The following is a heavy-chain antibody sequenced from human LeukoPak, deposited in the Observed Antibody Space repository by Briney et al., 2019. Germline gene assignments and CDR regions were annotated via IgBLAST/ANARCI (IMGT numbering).Heavy chain of an antibody. Sequence: PGGSLGLSCAASGFTFSSYEMNWVRQAPGKGLEWVSYISSSGSTIYYADSVKGRFTISRDNAKNSLYLQMNSLRAEDTAVYYCASGHIVVVPAAIAQDYWGQGTLVTVSS. V-gene: IGHV3-48*03. CDR1: GFTFSSYE. CDR3: ASGHIVVVPAAIAQDY. CDR2: ISSSGSTI. D-gene: IGHD2-2*01. J-gene: IGHJ4*02.